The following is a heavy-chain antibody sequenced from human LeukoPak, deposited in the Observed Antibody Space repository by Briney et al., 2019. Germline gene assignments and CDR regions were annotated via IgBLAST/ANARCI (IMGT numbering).Heavy chain of an antibody. D-gene: IGHD3-3*01. CDR3: ARAGGFFSPFGY. V-gene: IGHV4-31*11. J-gene: IGHJ4*02. CDR1: GGSISSGGYS. Sequence: PSETLSLTCAVSGGSISSGGYSWSWIRQHPGKGLEWIGYIYYSGSTYYNPSLKSRVTISVDTSKNQFSLKLSSVTAADTAVYYCARAGGFFSPFGYWGQGTLVTVSS. CDR2: IYYSGST.